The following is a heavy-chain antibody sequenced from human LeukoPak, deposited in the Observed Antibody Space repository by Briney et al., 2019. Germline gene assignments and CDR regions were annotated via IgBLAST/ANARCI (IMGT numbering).Heavy chain of an antibody. V-gene: IGHV1-2*02. D-gene: IGHD2-2*01. J-gene: IGHJ4*02. CDR2: INPNSGGT. Sequence: APVKVSCTASGYTFTGYYMHWVRQAPGQGLEWMGWINPNSGGTNYAQKFQGRVTMTRDTSISTAYMELSRLRSDDTAVYYCAREIYCSSTSCYYYFDYWGQGTLVTVSS. CDR1: GYTFTGYY. CDR3: AREIYCSSTSCYYYFDY.